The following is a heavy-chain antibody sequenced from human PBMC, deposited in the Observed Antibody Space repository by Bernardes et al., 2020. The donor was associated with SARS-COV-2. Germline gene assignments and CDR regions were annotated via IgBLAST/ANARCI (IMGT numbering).Heavy chain of an antibody. J-gene: IGHJ4*02. Sequence: GALRLSCAASGFTFSSYAMSWVRQAPGKGLEWVSAISGSGGSTYYADSVKGRFTISRDNSKNTLYLQMNSLRAEDTAVYYCAKDFRGSDHSDYWGQGTLVTVSS. V-gene: IGHV3-23*01. CDR1: GFTFSSYA. CDR3: AKDFRGSDHSDY. D-gene: IGHD2-21*02. CDR2: ISGSGGST.